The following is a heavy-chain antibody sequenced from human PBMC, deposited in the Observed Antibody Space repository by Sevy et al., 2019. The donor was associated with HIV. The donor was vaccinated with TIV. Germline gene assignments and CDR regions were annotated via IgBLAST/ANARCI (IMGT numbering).Heavy chain of an antibody. J-gene: IGHJ4*02. V-gene: IGHV3-49*03. CDR1: GFTFGDYA. CDR3: TRSFSVTWYPHY. Sequence: GGSLRLSCTTSGFTFGDYAMGWFRQAPGKGLEWVGFIRTTASGGITDDAASVKGTFIISRDDSKSIAYLQMNSLKTEDTAVYYCTRSFSVTWYPHYWGQGTLVTVSS. CDR2: IRTTASGGIT. D-gene: IGHD6-13*01.